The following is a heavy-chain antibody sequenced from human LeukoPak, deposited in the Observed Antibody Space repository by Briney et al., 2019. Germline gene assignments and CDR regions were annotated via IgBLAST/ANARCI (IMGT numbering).Heavy chain of an antibody. V-gene: IGHV4-59*01. D-gene: IGHD3-10*01. Sequence: SETLSLTCTVSGGSISSYYWSWIRQPPGKGLEWIGYIYYSGSTNYNPSLKSRVTISVDTSKNQFSLKLSSVTAADTAVYYCAKAPYGSGRPYFDYWGQGTLVTVSS. J-gene: IGHJ4*02. CDR1: GGSISSYY. CDR3: AKAPYGSGRPYFDY. CDR2: IYYSGST.